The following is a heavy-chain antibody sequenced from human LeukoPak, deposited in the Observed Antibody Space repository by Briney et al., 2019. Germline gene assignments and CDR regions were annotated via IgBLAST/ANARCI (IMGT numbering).Heavy chain of an antibody. D-gene: IGHD7-27*01. CDR3: VRDLHWGGFDV. Sequence: PGGSLRLSCAASGFTFSTYGMNWVRQAPGKGLEWVSGISPSGDITYYADSVMGRFSLSRDTPQSTVSMQMSSLRAEDTALYYCVRDLHWGGFDVWGQGTMVTVSS. CDR2: ISPSGDIT. J-gene: IGHJ3*01. V-gene: IGHV3-23*01. CDR1: GFTFSTYG.